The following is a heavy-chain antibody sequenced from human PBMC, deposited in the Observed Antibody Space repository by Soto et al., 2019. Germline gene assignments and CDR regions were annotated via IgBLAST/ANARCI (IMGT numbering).Heavy chain of an antibody. V-gene: IGHV4-59*01. J-gene: IGHJ3*02. CDR2: IYFRGTT. D-gene: IGHD3-10*01. CDR3: ARVWGGAFDI. CDR1: GCSISSYY. Sequence: SETLSLTCTFSGCSISSYYWSWIRQPPGKGLEWIGYIYFRGTTNYNPSLKSRVTISVDTSKNQFSLKLSSVTAADTAVYYCARVWGGAFDIWGQGTMVTV.